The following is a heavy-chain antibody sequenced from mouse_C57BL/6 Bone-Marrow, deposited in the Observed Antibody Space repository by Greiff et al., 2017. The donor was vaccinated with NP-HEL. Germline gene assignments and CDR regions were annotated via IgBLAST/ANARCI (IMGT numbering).Heavy chain of an antibody. CDR1: GYTFTSYW. D-gene: IGHD2-12*01. V-gene: IGHV1-5*01. CDR2: IYPGNSDT. J-gene: IGHJ2*01. Sequence: EVQLQQSGTVLARPGASVKMSCKTSGYTFTSYWMHWVKQRPGQGLEWIGAIYPGNSDTSYNQKFKGKAKLTAVTSASTAYMELSSLTKEDTALYYCTRRGSYDGDYWGQGTTLTVSS. CDR3: TRRGSYDGDY.